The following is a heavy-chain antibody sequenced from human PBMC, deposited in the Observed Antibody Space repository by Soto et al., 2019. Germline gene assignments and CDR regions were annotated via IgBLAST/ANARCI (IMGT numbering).Heavy chain of an antibody. CDR1: GGSFSGYY. V-gene: IGHV4-34*01. D-gene: IGHD6-19*01. Sequence: SETLSLTCAVYGGSFSGYYWSWIRQPPGKGLEWIGEINHSGSTNYNPSLKSRVTISVDTSKNQFSLKLSSVTAADTAVYYCARWGAYSRGWFDYWGQGTLVTVSS. CDR2: INHSGST. J-gene: IGHJ4*02. CDR3: ARWGAYSRGWFDY.